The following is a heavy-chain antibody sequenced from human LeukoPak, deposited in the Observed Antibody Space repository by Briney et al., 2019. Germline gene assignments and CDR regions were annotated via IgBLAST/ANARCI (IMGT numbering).Heavy chain of an antibody. V-gene: IGHV3-21*01. D-gene: IGHD6-13*01. J-gene: IGHJ6*03. CDR3: ARWSHSSTADYMDV. Sequence: GGSLRLSCAASGFTFSSYSMNWVRQAPGKGLEWVSSISSSSSYIHYADSVKGRFTISRDNAKNSLYLQMNSLRAEDTAVYYCARWSHSSTADYMDVWGKGTTVTVSS. CDR1: GFTFSSYS. CDR2: ISSSSSYI.